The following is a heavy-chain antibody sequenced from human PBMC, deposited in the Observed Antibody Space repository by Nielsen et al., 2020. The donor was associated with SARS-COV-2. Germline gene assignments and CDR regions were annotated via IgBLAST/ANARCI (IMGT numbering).Heavy chain of an antibody. V-gene: IGHV3-30*18. CDR2: ISYDGSNK. Sequence: GESLKISCAASGFTFSTYGMHWVRQAPGKGLEWVAAISYDGSNKYYVDSVKGRFTISRDNSKNTLYLQMSSLREEDTAVYYCAKDWTAIVVVPSGGVDRWGQGTLVTVSS. J-gene: IGHJ5*02. CDR1: GFTFSTYG. CDR3: AKDWTAIVVVPSGGVDR. D-gene: IGHD2-15*01.